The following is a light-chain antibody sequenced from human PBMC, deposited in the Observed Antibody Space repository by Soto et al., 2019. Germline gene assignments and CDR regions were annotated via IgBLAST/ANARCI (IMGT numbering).Light chain of an antibody. CDR1: QSVSSN. J-gene: IGKJ5*01. CDR2: DAS. Sequence: VMTQSPATLSVSPGERAALSCRASQSVSSNLAWYQQKPGQAPRLLIYDASNRATGIPAMFSGSGSGTEFTLTISSLQSEDFAVYYCQQYNNWPTITFGQGTRLEIK. CDR3: QQYNNWPTIT. V-gene: IGKV3D-15*01.